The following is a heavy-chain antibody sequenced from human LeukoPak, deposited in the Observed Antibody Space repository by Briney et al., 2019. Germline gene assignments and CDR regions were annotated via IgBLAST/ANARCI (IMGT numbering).Heavy chain of an antibody. CDR2: ISGSGDDP. CDR3: AKQFVDI. J-gene: IGHJ5*02. Sequence: GGSLRLSCAASGFTFSNYDMNWVRQAPGKGLEWVSSISGSGDDPSYADSVKGRFNISRDNSRNTLYLQMNSLRAEDTAVYYCAKQFVDIWGQGTLVTVSS. D-gene: IGHD5-24*01. CDR1: GFTFSNYD. V-gene: IGHV3-23*01.